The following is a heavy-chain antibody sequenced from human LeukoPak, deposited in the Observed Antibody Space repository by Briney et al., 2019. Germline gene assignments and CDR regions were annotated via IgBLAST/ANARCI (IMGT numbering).Heavy chain of an antibody. D-gene: IGHD2-2*01. V-gene: IGHV1-69*02. J-gene: IGHJ6*02. Sequence: SVTVSCKASGGSFSSYSISWVRQAPGHGLEWMGRIIPSLGITNYEQKFQGRLTITADKSTSTAYMELSSLRSEDTAVYYCASPVVVQAAMFDYYYYGMDVWGQGTTVTVSS. CDR2: IIPSLGIT. CDR1: GGSFSSYS. CDR3: ASPVVVQAAMFDYYYYGMDV.